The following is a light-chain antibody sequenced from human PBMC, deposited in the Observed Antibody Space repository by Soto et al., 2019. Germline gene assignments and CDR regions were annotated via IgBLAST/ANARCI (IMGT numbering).Light chain of an antibody. V-gene: IGKV3-15*01. CDR3: QQYNNWPPWT. Sequence: EIVLTQSPGTLPLSPGERATLSCRASQSVSSNYITWYQQKPGQAPRRLIHGASTRATGIPARFSGSGSGTEFTLTISSLQSEDSAVYYCQQYNNWPPWTFGQGTKV. CDR1: QSVSSN. J-gene: IGKJ1*01. CDR2: GAS.